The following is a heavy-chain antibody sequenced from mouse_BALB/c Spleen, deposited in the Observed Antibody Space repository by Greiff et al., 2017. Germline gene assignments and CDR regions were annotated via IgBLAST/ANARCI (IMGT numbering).Heavy chain of an antibody. D-gene: IGHD2-14*01. J-gene: IGHJ3*01. Sequence: EVQGVESGGGLVQPGGSRKLSCAASGFTFSSFGMHWVRQAPEKGLEWVAYISSGSSTIYYADTVKGRFTISRDNPKNTLFLQMTSLRSEDTAMYYCARSRDYRSAWFAYWGQGTLVTVSA. V-gene: IGHV5-17*02. CDR2: ISSGSSTI. CDR1: GFTFSSFG. CDR3: ARSRDYRSAWFAY.